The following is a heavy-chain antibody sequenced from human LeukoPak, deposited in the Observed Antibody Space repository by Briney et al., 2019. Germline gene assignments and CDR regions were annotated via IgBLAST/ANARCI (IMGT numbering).Heavy chain of an antibody. Sequence: SETLSLTCAVYGGSFSGYYWSWIRQHPGKGLEWIGYIYYSGSTYYNPSLKSRVTISVDTSKNQFSLKLSSVTAADTAVYYCARGYDSSGYYLGYRGQGTLVTVSS. CDR1: GGSFSGYY. CDR3: ARGYDSSGYYLGY. D-gene: IGHD3-22*01. V-gene: IGHV4-31*11. J-gene: IGHJ4*02. CDR2: IYYSGST.